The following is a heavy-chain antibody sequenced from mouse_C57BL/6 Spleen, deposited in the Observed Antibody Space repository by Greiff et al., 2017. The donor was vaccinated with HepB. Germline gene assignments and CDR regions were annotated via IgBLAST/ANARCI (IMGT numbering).Heavy chain of an antibody. CDR1: GFTFSDYG. V-gene: IGHV5-17*01. D-gene: IGHD1-1*01. CDR2: ISRGSSTI. CDR3: ASAFITTVVATDYYAMDY. J-gene: IGHJ4*01. Sequence: EVKVEESGGGLVKPGGSLKLSCAASGFTFSDYGMHWVSQAPEKGLEWVAYISRGSSTIYYADTVKGRCTLSRDNTKNTLFLQMTSLRSEDTAMYYYASAFITTVVATDYYAMDYWGQGTSVTVSS.